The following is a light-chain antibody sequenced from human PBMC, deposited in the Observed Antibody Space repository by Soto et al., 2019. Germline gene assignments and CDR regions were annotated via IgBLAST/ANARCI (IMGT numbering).Light chain of an antibody. Sequence: DIQMTQSPSALSASVGDRVTITCRVSQSITNYLKWYQHKPGQAPNLLIYAASTLQAGVPSRFRGSGSGTDFTLTISSLQPEDFATYFCQQSNSSPPTFGGGTKVDIK. CDR2: AAS. CDR1: QSITNY. CDR3: QQSNSSPPT. J-gene: IGKJ4*01. V-gene: IGKV1-39*01.